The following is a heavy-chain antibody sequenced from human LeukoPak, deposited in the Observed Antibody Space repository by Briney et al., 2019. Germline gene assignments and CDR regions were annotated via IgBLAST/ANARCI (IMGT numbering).Heavy chain of an antibody. J-gene: IGHJ4*02. D-gene: IGHD2-21*02. CDR3: ATLLAYCGGDCYSDY. CDR1: GFTFSSYS. V-gene: IGHV3-21*01. CDR2: ISSSSSYI. Sequence: PGGSLRLSCAASGFTFSSYSMNWVRQAPGKGLEWVSSISSSSSYIYYADSVKGRFTISRDNAKNSLYLQMNSLRAEDTAVYYCATLLAYCGGDCYSDYWGQGTLVTVSS.